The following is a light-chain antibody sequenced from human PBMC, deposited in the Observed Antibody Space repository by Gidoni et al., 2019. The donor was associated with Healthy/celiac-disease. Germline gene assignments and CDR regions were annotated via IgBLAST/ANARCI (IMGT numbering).Light chain of an antibody. Sequence: IQMPQSPSSLSASVGDRVTITCRASQSISSYLNWYQQKPGKAPKLLIYAASSLQSGVPSRFSGSGSGTDFTLTISSLQPEDFATYYCQQSYSTPFTFGQGTQLEIK. CDR3: QQSYSTPFT. CDR1: QSISSY. V-gene: IGKV1-39*01. CDR2: AAS. J-gene: IGKJ2*01.